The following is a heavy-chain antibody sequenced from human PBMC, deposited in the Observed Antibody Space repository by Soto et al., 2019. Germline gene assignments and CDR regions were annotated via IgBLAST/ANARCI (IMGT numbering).Heavy chain of an antibody. J-gene: IGHJ6*03. CDR1: GFTFSSYA. Sequence: PGGSLKISCAASGFTFSSYAMSWVRQAPGNGLEWVANIKQGGSGRYYVDSVKGRFTISRDNAKNSLYLQMNSLRAEDTAVYYCARDGLRFLEWLSPKYYYYMDVWGKGTTVTVSS. CDR3: ARDGLRFLEWLSPKYYYYMDV. CDR2: IKQGGSGR. D-gene: IGHD3-3*01. V-gene: IGHV3-7*01.